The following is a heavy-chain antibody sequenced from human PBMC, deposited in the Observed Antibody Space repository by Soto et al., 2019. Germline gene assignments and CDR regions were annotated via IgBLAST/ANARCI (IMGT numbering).Heavy chain of an antibody. V-gene: IGHV3-11*01. CDR3: ARIWGGGGYALIY. CDR2: ISSSGTTT. J-gene: IGHJ4*02. Sequence: QVQLVESGGGLVKPGGSLRLSCAASGFTFSDFYMSWIRQAPGKGLEWISYISSSGTTTYYTDSVKGRFTISRDNAKNSLYLQMNTLRDEAPAVYYCARIWGGGGYALIYWGQGTLVTVSS. CDR1: GFTFSDFY. D-gene: IGHD2-8*01.